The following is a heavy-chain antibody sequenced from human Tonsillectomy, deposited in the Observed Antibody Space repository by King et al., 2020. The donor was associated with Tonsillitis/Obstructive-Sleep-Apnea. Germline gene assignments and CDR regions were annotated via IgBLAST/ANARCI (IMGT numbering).Heavy chain of an antibody. Sequence: HVQLQESGPGLVKPSETLSLTCSVSGGSISSYYWSWIRQPAGKGLEWIGRIYTSGSTNYNPSLKSRVTMSVDTSKNQFSLKLSSVTAADTAVYYCARGLGYCSGGSCCFSRFGYDYGMDVWGQGTTVTVSS. CDR2: IYTSGST. J-gene: IGHJ6*02. V-gene: IGHV4-4*07. CDR3: ARGLGYCSGGSCCFSRFGYDYGMDV. D-gene: IGHD2-15*01. CDR1: GGSISSYY.